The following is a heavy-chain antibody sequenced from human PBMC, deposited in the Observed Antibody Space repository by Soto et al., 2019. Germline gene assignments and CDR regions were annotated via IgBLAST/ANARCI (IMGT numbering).Heavy chain of an antibody. CDR3: ARESQLPFLEWSDL. Sequence: SVKVSCKASGGTFSSYAINWVRQAPGQGLEWTGGIIPIFGTANYAQKFQGRVTITADESTSTAYMELSSLRSEDTAVYYCARESQLPFLEWSDLWGQGTTVTVSS. V-gene: IGHV1-69*13. J-gene: IGHJ6*02. CDR1: GGTFSSYA. CDR2: IIPIFGTA. D-gene: IGHD3-3*01.